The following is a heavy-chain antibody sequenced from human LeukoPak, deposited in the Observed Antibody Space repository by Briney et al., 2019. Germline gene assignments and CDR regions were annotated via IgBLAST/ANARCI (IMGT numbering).Heavy chain of an antibody. CDR3: ARVGRLYGSGSYISA. Sequence: SETLSLTCTVSGGSISSSSYYWSWIRQPPGKGLEWIGYIYYSGSTNYNPSLKSRVTISVDTSKNQFSLKLSSVTAADTAVYYCARVGRLYGSGSYISAWGQGTLVTVSS. V-gene: IGHV4-61*01. CDR1: GGSISSSSYY. CDR2: IYYSGST. J-gene: IGHJ5*02. D-gene: IGHD3-10*01.